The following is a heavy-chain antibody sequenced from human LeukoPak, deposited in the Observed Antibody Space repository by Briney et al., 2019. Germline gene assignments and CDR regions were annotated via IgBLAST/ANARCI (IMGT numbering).Heavy chain of an antibody. J-gene: IGHJ6*02. CDR3: AKLGSGRSYYYYYGMDV. CDR1: GFTFCSYA. V-gene: IGHV3-23*01. D-gene: IGHD1-14*01. CDR2: ISGSGGST. Sequence: GGSLRLSCAASGFTFCSYAMSWVRQAPGKGLEWVSAISGSGGSTYYADSVKGRFTISRDNSKNTLYLQMNSLRAEDTAVYYCAKLGSGRSYYYYYGMDVWGQGTTVTVSS.